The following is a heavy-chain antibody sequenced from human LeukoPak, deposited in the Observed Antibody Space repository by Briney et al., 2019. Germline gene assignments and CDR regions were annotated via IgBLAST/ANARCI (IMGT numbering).Heavy chain of an antibody. J-gene: IGHJ4*02. CDR2: ISSSSYI. CDR1: GFTFRSFY. D-gene: IGHD3-9*01. CDR3: ASRCYDILTGYDY. Sequence: GGSLRLSCAASGFTFRSFYMSWVRQAPGKGLEWVSSISSSSYIYYADSVKGRFTISRDNAKNSLYLQMNSLRAEDTAVYYCASRCYDILTGYDYWGQGTLVTVSS. V-gene: IGHV3-21*01.